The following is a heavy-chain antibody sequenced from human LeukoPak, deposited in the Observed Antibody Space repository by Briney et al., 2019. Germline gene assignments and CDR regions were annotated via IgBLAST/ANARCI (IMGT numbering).Heavy chain of an antibody. D-gene: IGHD2-8*01. Sequence: SETLSLTCTVSGGSISSSSYYWGWIRQPPGKGLEWIGSIYYSGSTYYNPSLKSRVTISVDMSKNQFSLQLSSVTAADTAVYYCGRGERGVDYWGQGTLVTVSS. J-gene: IGHJ4*02. V-gene: IGHV4-39*07. CDR2: IYYSGST. CDR3: GRGERGVDY. CDR1: GGSISSSSYY.